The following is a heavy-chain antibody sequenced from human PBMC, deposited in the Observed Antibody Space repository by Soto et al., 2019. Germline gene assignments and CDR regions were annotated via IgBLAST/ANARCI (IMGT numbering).Heavy chain of an antibody. CDR3: ARDSISNYYGSGSYYTPIAFDI. CDR1: GFTFSSYW. CDR2: IKQDGSEK. Sequence: GGSLRLSCAASGFTFSSYWMSWVRQAPGKGLEWVANIKQDGSEKYYVDSVKGRFTISRDNAKNSLYLKMNSLRAEDTAVYYCARDSISNYYGSGSYYTPIAFDIWGQGTMVTVSS. V-gene: IGHV3-7*01. J-gene: IGHJ3*02. D-gene: IGHD3-10*01.